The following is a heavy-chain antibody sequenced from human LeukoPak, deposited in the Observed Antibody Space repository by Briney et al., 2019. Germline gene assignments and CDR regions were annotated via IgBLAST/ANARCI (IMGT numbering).Heavy chain of an antibody. J-gene: IGHJ4*02. CDR3: VKTGAYYYDSSGYYYDY. CDR1: GFTFSSYA. CDR2: ISSNGGST. Sequence: PGGSLRLSCAASGFTFSSYAMSWVRQAPGKGLEYVSAISSNGGSTYYADSVKGRFTISRDNSKNTLYLQMSSLRAEDTAVYYCVKTGAYYYDSSGYYYDYWGQGTLVTVSS. V-gene: IGHV3-64D*06. D-gene: IGHD3-22*01.